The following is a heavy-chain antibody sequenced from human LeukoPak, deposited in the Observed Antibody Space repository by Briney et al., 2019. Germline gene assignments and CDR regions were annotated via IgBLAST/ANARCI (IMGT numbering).Heavy chain of an antibody. J-gene: IGHJ6*02. D-gene: IGHD1-14*01. Sequence: PSETLSLTCAVSGGSISSGGYYWSWIRQPLGKGLEWIGEINHSGSTNYNPSLKSRVTISVDTSKNQFSLKLSSVTAADTAVYYCARGFRNHKTNYGMDVWGQGTTVTVSS. CDR1: GGSISSGGYY. CDR2: INHSGST. CDR3: ARGFRNHKTNYGMDV. V-gene: IGHV4-34*01.